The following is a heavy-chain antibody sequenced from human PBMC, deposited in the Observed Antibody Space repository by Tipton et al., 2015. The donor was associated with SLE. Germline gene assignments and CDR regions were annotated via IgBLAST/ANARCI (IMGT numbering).Heavy chain of an antibody. J-gene: IGHJ5*02. Sequence: LRLSCTVSGGSISSSRYYWGWIRQPPGKGLEWIGSIYHGGTIYHNSSLKSRVTMSVDTSKNQFSLRLTSVIAADTAVYYCARLHGYSYGLNWFDPWGQGTLISVSS. CDR1: GGSISSSRYY. CDR2: IYHGGTI. D-gene: IGHD5-18*01. CDR3: ARLHGYSYGLNWFDP. V-gene: IGHV4-39*07.